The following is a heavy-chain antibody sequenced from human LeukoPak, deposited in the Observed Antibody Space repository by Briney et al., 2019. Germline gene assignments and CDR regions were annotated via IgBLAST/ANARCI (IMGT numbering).Heavy chain of an antibody. J-gene: IGHJ4*02. CDR2: INPNSGGT. V-gene: IGHV1-2*02. CDR3: ARVAAAGVFYFDY. CDR1: GYTFTGYY. Sequence: GASVKVSCKAFGYTFTGYYMHWVRQAPGQGLEWMGWINPNSGGTNYAQKFQGRVTMTRDTSISTAYMELSRLRSDDTAVYYCARVAAAGVFYFDYWGQGTLVTVSS. D-gene: IGHD6-13*01.